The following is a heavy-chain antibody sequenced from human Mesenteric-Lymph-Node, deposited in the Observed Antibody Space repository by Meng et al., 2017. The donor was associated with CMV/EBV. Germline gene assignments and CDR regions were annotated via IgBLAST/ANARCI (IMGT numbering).Heavy chain of an antibody. CDR2: INPNSGDT. D-gene: IGHD3-9*01. CDR3: AREGGGYDATGYSIDP. Sequence: ASVKVSCKASGYPFTGYYMYWIRQAPGQGLEYMGWINPNSGDTNYAQKFQGRVTLTRDTANTTAYMELGGLKSDDMAVYYCAREGGGYDATGYSIDPWGQGTLVTVSS. CDR1: GYPFTGYY. J-gene: IGHJ5*02. V-gene: IGHV1-2*02.